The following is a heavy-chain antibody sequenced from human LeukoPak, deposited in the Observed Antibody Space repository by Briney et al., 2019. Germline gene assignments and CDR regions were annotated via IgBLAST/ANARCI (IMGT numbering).Heavy chain of an antibody. J-gene: IGHJ6*02. CDR2: INPSGGST. D-gene: IGHD3-22*01. V-gene: IGHV1-46*01. Sequence: ASVKVSCKASGYTFTSNYIHWVRQAPGQGLEWMGIINPSGGSTSYAQKFQGRVTMTRDTSTSTVYMELSSLRSEDTAVYYCARVPMIVVAPMDVWGQGTTVTVSS. CDR3: ARVPMIVVAPMDV. CDR1: GYTFTSNY.